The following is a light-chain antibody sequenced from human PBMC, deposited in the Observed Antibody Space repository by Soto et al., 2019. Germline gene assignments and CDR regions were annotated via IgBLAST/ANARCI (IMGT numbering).Light chain of an antibody. CDR2: DND. V-gene: IGLV1-51*01. CDR1: SSNIGNNY. J-gene: IGLJ2*01. Sequence: QSVLTQPPSVSEAPGQKVTISCSGSSSNIGNNYVFWYQQLPGTAPKLLIYDNDKRPSGIPDRFSGSKSGTSATLGITGLQTGDEADYYCATWDRSLSVGVFGGGTQLTVL. CDR3: ATWDRSLSVGV.